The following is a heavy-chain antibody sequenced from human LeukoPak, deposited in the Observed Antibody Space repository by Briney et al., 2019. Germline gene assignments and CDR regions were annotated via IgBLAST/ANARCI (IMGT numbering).Heavy chain of an antibody. V-gene: IGHV4-4*07. Sequence: SETLSLTCTVSGGSISSYYWSWIRQPAGKGLEWIGRIYTSGSTNCNPSLKSRVTMSVDTSKNQFSLKLSSVTAADTAVYYCARSTDSGDYYDSSGLDYWGQGTLVTVSS. CDR2: IYTSGST. CDR1: GGSISSYY. J-gene: IGHJ4*02. CDR3: ARSTDSGDYYDSSGLDY. D-gene: IGHD3-22*01.